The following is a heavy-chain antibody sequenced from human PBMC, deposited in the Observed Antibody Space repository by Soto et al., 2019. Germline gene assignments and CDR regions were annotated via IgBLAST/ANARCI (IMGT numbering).Heavy chain of an antibody. CDR1: GFIFCNYW. Sequence: SGGSLRVSYAASGFIFCNYWMSWVRQAPGKGLQWVANIKEDGSEKYYVDSVEGRFTISRDNAKNSLYLQMNSLRAEDTAVYYCARVAPWGATNYYAMDVWGQGTTVTVSS. J-gene: IGHJ6*02. D-gene: IGHD3-16*01. CDR2: IKEDGSEK. V-gene: IGHV3-7*04. CDR3: ARVAPWGATNYYAMDV.